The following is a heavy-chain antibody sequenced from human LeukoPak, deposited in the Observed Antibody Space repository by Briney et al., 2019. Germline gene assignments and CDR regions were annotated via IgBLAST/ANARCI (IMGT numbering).Heavy chain of an antibody. J-gene: IGHJ4*02. CDR1: GFTFSSYA. V-gene: IGHV3-23*01. CDR3: AKPRKPLQLVENYYFDY. CDR2: ISGSGGST. Sequence: GGSLRLSCAASGFTFSSYAMSWVRQAPGKGLEWVSAISGSGGSTYYADSVKGRFTISRDNSKNTLYLQMNSLRAEDTAVYYCAKPRKPLQLVENYYFDYWGQGTLVTVSS. D-gene: IGHD2-8*02.